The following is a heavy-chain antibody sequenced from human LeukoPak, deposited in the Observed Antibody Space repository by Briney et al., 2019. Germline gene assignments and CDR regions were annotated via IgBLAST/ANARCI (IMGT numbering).Heavy chain of an antibody. Sequence: PGGSLRLSCAAFGFTFSNYGMHWVRQAPGKGLEWVAFIRYDGTNKYYADSVKGRFTISRDNSKNMLYLQMNSLRAEDTAVYYCAKDLRYGRDFDYWGQGTLVTVSS. CDR3: AKDLRYGRDFDY. D-gene: IGHD5-18*01. CDR2: IRYDGTNK. V-gene: IGHV3-30*02. CDR1: GFTFSNYG. J-gene: IGHJ4*02.